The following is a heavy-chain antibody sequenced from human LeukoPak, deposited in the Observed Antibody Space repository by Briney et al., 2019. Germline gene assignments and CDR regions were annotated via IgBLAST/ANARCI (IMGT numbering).Heavy chain of an antibody. D-gene: IGHD2-15*01. J-gene: IGHJ3*02. CDR2: INPNSGGT. CDR3: ARDPNLGASYCSGGSCYNRADAFDI. CDR1: GYTFTGYY. V-gene: IGHV1-2*02. Sequence: ASVKVSCKASGYTFTGYYMHWVRQAPGQGVEWMGWINPNSGGTKYAQKFHGRVTMTRDTSISTAYMELSRLRSDDTAVYYCARDPNLGASYCSGGSCYNRADAFDIWGQGTMVTVSS.